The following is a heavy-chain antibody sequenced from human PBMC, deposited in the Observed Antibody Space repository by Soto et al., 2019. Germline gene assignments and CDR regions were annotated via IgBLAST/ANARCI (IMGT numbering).Heavy chain of an antibody. CDR1: GGSISSYY. D-gene: IGHD6-6*01. Sequence: SETLSLTCTVSGGSISSYYWSWIRQPPGKGLEWIGYIYHSGTTHYNPSLKSRVTISADTSRNQFSLKLSSVTAADTAVYYCARNRYSSSPDYDYWGQGTLVTVSS. V-gene: IGHV4-59*01. CDR2: IYHSGTT. CDR3: ARNRYSSSPDYDY. J-gene: IGHJ4*01.